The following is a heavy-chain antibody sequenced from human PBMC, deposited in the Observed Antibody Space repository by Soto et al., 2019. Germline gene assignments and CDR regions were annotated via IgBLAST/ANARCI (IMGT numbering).Heavy chain of an antibody. V-gene: IGHV3-23*01. D-gene: IGHD6-19*01. CDR1: GFTFSSYA. Sequence: GGSLRLSCAASGFTFSSYAMSWVRQAPGKGLEWVSAISGSGGSTYYADSVKGRFTISRDNSKNTLYLQMNSLRAEDTAVYYCAKGRGMSSGWYYFDYWGQGTLVTVSS. CDR3: AKGRGMSSGWYYFDY. CDR2: ISGSGGST. J-gene: IGHJ4*02.